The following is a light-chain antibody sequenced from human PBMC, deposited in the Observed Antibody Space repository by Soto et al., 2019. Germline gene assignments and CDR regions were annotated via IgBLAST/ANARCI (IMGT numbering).Light chain of an antibody. J-gene: IGKJ4*01. CDR3: QPYGNSPPLT. CDR2: GAS. V-gene: IGKV3-20*01. CDR1: QSVSSN. Sequence: EIVMTQSPATLSVSQGERATLSCRASQSVSSNLAWYQQKPGQAPRLLIYGASSRATGIPDRFSGSGSGTDFTLTISRLEPEDFAVYYCQPYGNSPPLTFGGGTKVDIK.